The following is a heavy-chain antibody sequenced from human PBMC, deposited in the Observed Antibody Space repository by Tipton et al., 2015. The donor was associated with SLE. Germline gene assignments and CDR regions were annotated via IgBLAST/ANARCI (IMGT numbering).Heavy chain of an antibody. CDR2: INHSGST. Sequence: TLSLTCAVYGGSFSGYYWSWIRQPPGKGLEWIGEINHSGSTNYNPSLKSRVTISIDTSKNQFSLKLSSVTAADTSVYYCARGKDYDFWSVYYRRDASDIWGQGTMVTVSS. CDR1: GGSFSGYY. V-gene: IGHV4-34*01. D-gene: IGHD3-3*01. CDR3: ARGKDYDFWSVYYRRDASDI. J-gene: IGHJ3*02.